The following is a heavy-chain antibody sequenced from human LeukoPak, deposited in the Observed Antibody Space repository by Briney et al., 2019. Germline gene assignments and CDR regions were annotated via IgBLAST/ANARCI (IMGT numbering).Heavy chain of an antibody. V-gene: IGHV6-1*01. J-gene: IGHJ4*02. Sequence: SQTLSLTCAISGDNISSKSVAWNWIRQSPSRGLEWLGRTYYRSKWYNDYAVSVKSRIMINPDTSKNQFSLQLNSVTPEDTAVYYCARTRGAEIGPDYWGQGTLVTVSS. CDR2: TYYRSKWYN. D-gene: IGHD3/OR15-3a*01. CDR1: GDNISSKSVA. CDR3: ARTRGAEIGPDY.